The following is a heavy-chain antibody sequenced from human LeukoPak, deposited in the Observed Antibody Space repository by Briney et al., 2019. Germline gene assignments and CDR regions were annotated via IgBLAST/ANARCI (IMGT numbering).Heavy chain of an antibody. CDR2: ISAYNGNT. J-gene: IGHJ5*02. V-gene: IGHV1-18*01. D-gene: IGHD1-26*01. CDR1: GYTFTIYG. Sequence: ASVKVSLKASGYTFTIYGISWVRQAPGQGLEWMGWISAYNGNTNYAQKLQGRVTMTTDTSTSTAYMELRSLRSDDTAVYYCARDYSGSYYGWFDPWGQGTLVTVSS. CDR3: ARDYSGSYYGWFDP.